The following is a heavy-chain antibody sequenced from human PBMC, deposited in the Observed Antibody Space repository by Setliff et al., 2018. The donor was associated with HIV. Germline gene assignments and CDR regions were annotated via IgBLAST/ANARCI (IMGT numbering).Heavy chain of an antibody. CDR3: ARDLTSNSNCFEP. CDR1: SDSIRFYY. CDR2: VYYTGST. J-gene: IGHJ5*02. Sequence: SETLSLTCTVSSDSIRFYYWTWIRQPPGKGLEWIGNVYYTGSTNYNPSLKSRVTISVDTSKNQFSLKLSSVTAADTAVYYCARDLTSNSNCFEPWGQGTQVTVSS. V-gene: IGHV4-4*08. D-gene: IGHD4-4*01.